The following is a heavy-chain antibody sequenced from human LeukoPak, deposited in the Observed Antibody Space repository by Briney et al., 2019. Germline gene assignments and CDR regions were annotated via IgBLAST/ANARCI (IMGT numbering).Heavy chain of an antibody. Sequence: PGGSLRLSCAASGFTFSSYEMNWVRQAPGKGLEWVSYISSSGSTIYYADSVKGRFTISRDNAKNSLYLQMNSLRVEDTAVYYCVRGLSGYAGSLGYWGQGTLVTVSS. CDR2: ISSSGSTI. V-gene: IGHV3-48*03. D-gene: IGHD2-2*01. CDR3: VRGLSGYAGSLGY. J-gene: IGHJ4*02. CDR1: GFTFSSYE.